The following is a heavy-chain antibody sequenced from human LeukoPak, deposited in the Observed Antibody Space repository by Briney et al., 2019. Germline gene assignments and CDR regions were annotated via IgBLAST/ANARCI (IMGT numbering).Heavy chain of an antibody. Sequence: SETLSLTCTVSVGSISSSSYYWGWIRQPPGKGLEWIGSIYYSRSTYYNPSLKSRVTISVDTSKNQFSLKLSSVTAADTAVYYCTLEPRGNYYYYMDVWGKGTTVTVSS. D-gene: IGHD1-1*01. CDR2: IYYSRST. J-gene: IGHJ6*03. CDR1: VGSISSSSYY. V-gene: IGHV4-39*01. CDR3: TLEPRGNYYYYMDV.